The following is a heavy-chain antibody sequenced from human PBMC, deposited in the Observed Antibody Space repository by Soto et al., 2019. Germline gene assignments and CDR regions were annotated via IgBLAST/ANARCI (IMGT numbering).Heavy chain of an antibody. CDR1: GGSISSGGYY. CDR2: IYYSGST. Sequence: SETLSLTCTVSGGSISSGGYYWSWIRQHPGKGLEWIGYIYYSGSTYYNPSLKSRVTISVDTSKNQFSLKLSSVTAADTAVYYCARSLENQGYCSGGSCYSDPLNWFDPWGQGTLVTVSS. V-gene: IGHV4-31*03. J-gene: IGHJ5*02. CDR3: ARSLENQGYCSGGSCYSDPLNWFDP. D-gene: IGHD2-15*01.